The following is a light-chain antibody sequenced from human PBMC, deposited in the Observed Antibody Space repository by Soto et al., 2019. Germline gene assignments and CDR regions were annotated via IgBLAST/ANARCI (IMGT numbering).Light chain of an antibody. V-gene: IGKV1-5*03. Sequence: DIQMTQSPSTLSASVGARVTITCRASQSISTWLAWYQQKPGKAPNLLIYKASSSESGVPSRFSGSGFGTEFTLTISSLQPDDSASYYCQQYNAYPYTFGQGTKVEIK. J-gene: IGKJ2*01. CDR3: QQYNAYPYT. CDR1: QSISTW. CDR2: KAS.